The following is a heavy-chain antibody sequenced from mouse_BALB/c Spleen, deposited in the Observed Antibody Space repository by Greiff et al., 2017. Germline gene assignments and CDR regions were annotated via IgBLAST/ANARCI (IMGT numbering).Heavy chain of an antibody. D-gene: IGHD4-1*01. V-gene: IGHV7-3*02. J-gene: IGHJ2*01. CDR1: GFTFTDYY. Sequence: EVQVVESGGGLVQPGGSLRLSCATSGFTFTDYYMSWVRQPPGKALEWLGFIRNKANGYTTEYSASVKGRFTISRDNSQSILYLQMNTLRAEDSATYYCARETGTFDYWGQGTTLTVSS. CDR3: ARETGTFDY. CDR2: IRNKANGYTT.